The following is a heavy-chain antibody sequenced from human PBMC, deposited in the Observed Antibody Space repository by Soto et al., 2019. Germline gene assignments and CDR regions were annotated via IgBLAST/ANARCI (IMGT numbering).Heavy chain of an antibody. J-gene: IGHJ4*02. CDR2: ISYDGSDK. V-gene: IGHV3-30-3*01. Sequence: PGGSLRLSCAASGFTFSPYAMHWVRQAPGKGLEWVALISYDGSDKDYADSVKGRFTISRDNSRNTLFLQMNSLRAEDTAVYYCARDYYKYYDSSGYYRSPAYWGQGTLVPVSS. CDR3: ARDYYKYYDSSGYYRSPAY. CDR1: GFTFSPYA. D-gene: IGHD3-22*01.